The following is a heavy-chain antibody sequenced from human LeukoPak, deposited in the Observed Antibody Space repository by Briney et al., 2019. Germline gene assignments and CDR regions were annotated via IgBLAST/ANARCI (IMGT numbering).Heavy chain of an antibody. J-gene: IGHJ3*02. Sequence: PSETLSLTCAVYGGTFSGYYWSWIRQPPGKGLEWIGSIYYSGSTYYNPSLKSGVTISVDTPKNQFSLKLSAVTAADTAVYYCARHRWKLYDAFDIWGQGTVVTVSS. CDR2: IYYSGST. CDR3: ARHRWKLYDAFDI. CDR1: GGTFSGYY. V-gene: IGHV4-39*01. D-gene: IGHD2-15*01.